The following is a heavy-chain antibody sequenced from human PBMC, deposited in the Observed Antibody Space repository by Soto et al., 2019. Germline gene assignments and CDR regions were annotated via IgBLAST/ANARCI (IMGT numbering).Heavy chain of an antibody. CDR2: IFYSGCT. V-gene: IGHV4-59*01. CDR3: ARDQKTVTTDYHYYYAMDV. J-gene: IGHJ6*02. CDR1: GASISSYY. Sequence: SETLSLTCTVSGASISSYYWSWIRQPPGKGLEWIGYIFYSGCTNYNPSLKSRVTLSVDTSKNQFSLKLSSVTAADTAVYYCARDQKTVTTDYHYYYAMDVWGQGTTVTVSS. D-gene: IGHD4-17*01.